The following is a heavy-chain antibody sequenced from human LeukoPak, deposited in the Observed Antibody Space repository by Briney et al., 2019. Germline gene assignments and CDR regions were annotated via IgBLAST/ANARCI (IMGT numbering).Heavy chain of an antibody. Sequence: ASVTVSCTASGYTFTSYDINWVRQATGQGLEWMGWMNPNSGNTGYAQKFQGRVTMTRNTSISTAYMELSSLRSEDTAVYYCARVNILGPYYYYYGMDVWGQGTTVTVSS. J-gene: IGHJ6*02. D-gene: IGHD3-9*01. CDR1: GYTFTSYD. CDR3: ARVNILGPYYYYYGMDV. CDR2: MNPNSGNT. V-gene: IGHV1-8*01.